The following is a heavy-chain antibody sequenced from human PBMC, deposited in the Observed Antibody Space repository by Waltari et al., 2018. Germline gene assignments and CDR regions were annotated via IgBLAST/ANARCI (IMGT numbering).Heavy chain of an antibody. V-gene: IGHV4-34*02. D-gene: IGHD2-15*01. J-gene: IGHJ6*02. CDR1: GGSFSGYY. CDR2: SNHAGDT. CDR3: VRLEDCTGPGGHCYSGDPFALDV. Sequence: QVQLQQWGAGLLQSSETLSLTCAVYGGSFSGYYWGWVRQPPGKGLEWIGESNHAGDTNHNPSLRSRVTMSADTSKSQFSLKLNSVTAADTAVYYCVRLEDCTGPGGHCYSGDPFALDVWGQGTTVTVSS.